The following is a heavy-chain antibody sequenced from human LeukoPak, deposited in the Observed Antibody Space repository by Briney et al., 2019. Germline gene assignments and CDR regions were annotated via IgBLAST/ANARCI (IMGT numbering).Heavy chain of an antibody. D-gene: IGHD3-3*01. CDR2: IKSGGTI. CDR3: ASRDRGYYYGMDV. Sequence: GGSLRLSCAASGFTVSSNFMSWARQAPGKGLEWVSVIKSGGTIYYSDSVRGRFTISRDNSKNTLYLQMNSLRAEDTAMYYCASRDRGYYYGMDVWGQGTTVTVSS. CDR1: GFTVSSNF. V-gene: IGHV3-66*01. J-gene: IGHJ6*02.